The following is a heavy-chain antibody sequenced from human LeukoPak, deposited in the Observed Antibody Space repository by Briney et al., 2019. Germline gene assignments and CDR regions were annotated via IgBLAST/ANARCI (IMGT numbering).Heavy chain of an antibody. CDR3: ASTDVVPAASYFDY. Sequence: KPGGSLRLSCAASGFTFSSYSMNWVRQAPGKGLEWVSSISSSSSYIYYADSVKGRFTISRDNAKNSLYLRMNSLRAEDTAVYYCASTDVVPAASYFDYWGQGTLVTVSS. D-gene: IGHD2-2*01. CDR2: ISSSSSYI. J-gene: IGHJ4*02. V-gene: IGHV3-21*01. CDR1: GFTFSSYS.